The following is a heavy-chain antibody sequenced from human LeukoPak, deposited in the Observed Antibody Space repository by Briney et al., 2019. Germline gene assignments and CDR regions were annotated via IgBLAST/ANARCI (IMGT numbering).Heavy chain of an antibody. D-gene: IGHD2-2*01. J-gene: IGHJ4*02. CDR3: AKYCSSTNYLDY. V-gene: IGHV3-11*01. CDR2: MSSSGETI. Sequence: GGSLRLSCAASGFTFSDYYMNWIRQAPGKGLEWISYMSSSGETIYYADSVMGRFTISRDNAKNSLYLQMNSLTAEDTALYYCAKYCSSTNYLDYWGQGTLVTVSS. CDR1: GFTFSDYY.